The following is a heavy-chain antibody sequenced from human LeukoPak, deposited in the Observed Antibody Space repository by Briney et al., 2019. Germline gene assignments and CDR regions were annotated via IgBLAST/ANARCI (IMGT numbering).Heavy chain of an antibody. CDR3: ATAMGDHDAFDI. Sequence: GASVKVSCKVSGYTLTELSMHWVRQAPGKGLEWMGGFDPGDGETIYAQKFQGRVTMTEDTSTDTAYMELSSLRSEDTAVYYCATAMGDHDAFDIWGQGTMVTVSS. CDR2: FDPGDGET. D-gene: IGHD2-21*01. V-gene: IGHV1-24*01. CDR1: GYTLTELS. J-gene: IGHJ3*02.